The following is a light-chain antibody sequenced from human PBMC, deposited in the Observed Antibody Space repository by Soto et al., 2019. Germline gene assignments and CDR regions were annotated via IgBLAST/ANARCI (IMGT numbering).Light chain of an antibody. V-gene: IGKV3-15*01. CDR3: QQYNNWWT. J-gene: IGKJ1*01. CDR2: GAS. Sequence: EIVMTQSPVTLSVSPGEGATLSCWAGQSVSSNLAWYQQKPGQAPRLLIYGASTRATGIPARFTGSGSGTKFTLTISSLQFDDSAVYYCQQYNNWWTFGQGTKVDIK. CDR1: QSVSSN.